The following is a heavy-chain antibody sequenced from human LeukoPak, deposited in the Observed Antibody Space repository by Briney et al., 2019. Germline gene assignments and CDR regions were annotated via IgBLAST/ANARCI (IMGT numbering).Heavy chain of an antibody. CDR2: IYTSGST. CDR3: ARGGDFRHDAFDI. J-gene: IGHJ3*02. D-gene: IGHD3-16*01. V-gene: IGHV4-59*10. Sequence: SETLSLTCAVYGGSFSGYYWSWIRQPPGKGLEWIGRIYTSGSTNYNPSLKSRVTMSVDTSKNQFSLKLSSVTAADTAVYYCARGGDFRHDAFDIWGQGTMVTVSS. CDR1: GGSFSGYY.